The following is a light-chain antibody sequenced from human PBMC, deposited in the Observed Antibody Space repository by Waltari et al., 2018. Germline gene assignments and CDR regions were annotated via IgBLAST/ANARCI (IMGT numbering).Light chain of an antibody. J-gene: IGKJ4*01. CDR2: GAT. CDR1: QDISNW. V-gene: IGKV1-12*01. Sequence: DIQMTQSPSFVSASVGDTVTISCRASQDISNWLAWFQQKPGKAPKLLLFGATTLQSGVPSRFSGTGSETDFTLTISSLQPEDFATYYCQQANTFPRTFGGGTRVEIK. CDR3: QQANTFPRT.